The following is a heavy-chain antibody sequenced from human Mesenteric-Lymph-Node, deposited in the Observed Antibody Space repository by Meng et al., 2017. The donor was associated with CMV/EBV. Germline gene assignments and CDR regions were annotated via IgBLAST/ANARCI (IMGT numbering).Heavy chain of an antibody. CDR2: INPNSGGT. D-gene: IGHD6-13*01. CDR3: ATSSESRPDNSSWLDY. J-gene: IGHJ4*02. CDR1: YTCTGYY. Sequence: YTCTGYYVHWVRQAPGQGLEWMGRINPNSGGTNYAQKFQGRVTMTRDSSISTAYMELSRRKSDDTAVCYCATSSESRPDNSSWLDYWGQGTLVTVSS. V-gene: IGHV1-2*06.